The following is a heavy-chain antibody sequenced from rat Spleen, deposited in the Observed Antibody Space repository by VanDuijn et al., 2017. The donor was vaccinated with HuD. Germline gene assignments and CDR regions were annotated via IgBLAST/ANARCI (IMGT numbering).Heavy chain of an antibody. CDR3: ARWINYGGYWYFDF. V-gene: IGHV5-25*01. Sequence: EVQLVESGGGLVQPGRSLKLSCAASGFTFSNYDMAWVRQAPTKGLEWVASISPSGGSTYYRDSVKGRFTVSRDNAKSTLYLQMDSLRSEDTATYYCARWINYGGYWYFDFWGPGTMVTVSS. CDR2: ISPSGGST. CDR1: GFTFSNYD. J-gene: IGHJ1*01. D-gene: IGHD1-11*01.